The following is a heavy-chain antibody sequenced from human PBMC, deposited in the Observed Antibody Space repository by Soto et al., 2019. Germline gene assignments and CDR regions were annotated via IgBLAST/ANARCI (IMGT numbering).Heavy chain of an antibody. V-gene: IGHV4-30-2*01. CDR2: IYHSGST. D-gene: IGHD3-22*01. J-gene: IGHJ4*02. Sequence: PSETLSLTCAVSGCSISSGGSSWTWIRQPPGKGLEWIGYIYHSGSTYYNPSLKSRVTISVDRSKNQFSLKLTSVTAADTAVYYCARGAVVNFDSWGQGTLVTVSS. CDR1: GCSISSGGSS. CDR3: ARGAVVNFDS.